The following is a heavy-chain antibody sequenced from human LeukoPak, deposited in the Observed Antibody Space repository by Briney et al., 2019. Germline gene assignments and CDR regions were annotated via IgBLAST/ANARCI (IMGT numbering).Heavy chain of an antibody. V-gene: IGHV6-1*01. CDR1: GDSVSSNSAA. D-gene: IGHD3-10*01. J-gene: IGHJ5*02. CDR2: TYYRSKWYN. CDR3: ARDSIGTYYYGSGSYYNWFDP. Sequence: SQTLSLTCAISGDSVSSNSAAWNWIRQSPSRGLEWLGRTYYRSKWYNDYAVSVKSRITVNPDTSKNQFSLQLNSVTPEDTAVYYCARDSIGTYYYGSGSYYNWFDPWGQGTLVTVSS.